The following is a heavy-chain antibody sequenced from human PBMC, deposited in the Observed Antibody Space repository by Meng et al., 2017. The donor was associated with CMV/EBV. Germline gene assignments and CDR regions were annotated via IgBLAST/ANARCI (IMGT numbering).Heavy chain of an antibody. V-gene: IGHV1-8*01. Sequence: SGYTFTRYDINWVRQATGQGLEWMGWMNPNSGNTGYAQKFQGRVTMTRNTSISTAYMELSSLRSEDTAVYYCARGPYSSSWYGYWFDPWGQGTLVTVSS. D-gene: IGHD6-13*01. CDR3: ARGPYSSSWYGYWFDP. CDR2: MNPNSGNT. J-gene: IGHJ5*02. CDR1: GYTFTRYD.